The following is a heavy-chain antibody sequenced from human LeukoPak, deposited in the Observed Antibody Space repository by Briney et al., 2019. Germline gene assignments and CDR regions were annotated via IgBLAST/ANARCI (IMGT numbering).Heavy chain of an antibody. CDR1: GGSIRSSYYY. J-gene: IGHJ6*02. V-gene: IGHV4-39*07. CDR3: ARGQDFWSGFYYYGMDV. D-gene: IGHD3-3*01. Sequence: SETLSLTCTVSGGSIRSSYYYWGWIRQPPGKGLEWIGSIYDSGSTYYNPSLKSRVTISVDTSKNQFSLKLSSVTAADTAVYYCARGQDFWSGFYYYGMDVWGQGTTVTVSS. CDR2: IYDSGST.